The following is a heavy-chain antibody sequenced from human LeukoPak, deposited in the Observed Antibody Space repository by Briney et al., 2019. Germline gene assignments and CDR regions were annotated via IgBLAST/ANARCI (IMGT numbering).Heavy chain of an antibody. Sequence: GGSLRLSCAASGFTFSDYYMSWIRQAPGKGLEWVSYISSSGSTIYYADSVKGRFIISRDNAKNSLYLQMNSLRAEDTAVYYCATDRDWGSVNNFDYWGQGTLVTVSS. J-gene: IGHJ4*02. V-gene: IGHV3-11*01. CDR2: ISSSGSTI. CDR1: GFTFSDYY. CDR3: ATDRDWGSVNNFDY. D-gene: IGHD7-27*01.